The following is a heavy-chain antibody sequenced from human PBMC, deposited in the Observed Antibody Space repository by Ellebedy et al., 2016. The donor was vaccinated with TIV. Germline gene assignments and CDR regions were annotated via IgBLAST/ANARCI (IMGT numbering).Heavy chain of an antibody. D-gene: IGHD3-10*01. CDR3: ARAHGSGIYYYDY. CDR1: GFTFSSYA. V-gene: IGHV3-23*01. Sequence: GESLKISCAASGFTFSSYAMSWVRQAPGKGLEWVSAISGSGGSTYYADSVKGRFTISRDNSKNTLYLQMNSLRAEDTAVYYCARAHGSGIYYYDYWGQGTLVTVSS. J-gene: IGHJ4*02. CDR2: ISGSGGST.